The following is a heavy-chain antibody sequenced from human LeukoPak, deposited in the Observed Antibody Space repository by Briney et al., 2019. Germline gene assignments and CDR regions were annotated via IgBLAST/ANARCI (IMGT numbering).Heavy chain of an antibody. Sequence: PWETLSLTCTVSGGSISSSSYHWVWIGQPPGQGLEWFGSIYYSGSTYYNPSLKSRITISVDTSKIQFSLKLCSVTAADTAVYYGARYGWCSSTSCYVINWYFDLWGRGTLVTVSS. D-gene: IGHD2-2*01. J-gene: IGHJ2*01. CDR2: IYYSGST. CDR1: GGSISSSSYH. V-gene: IGHV4-39*01. CDR3: ARYGWCSSTSCYVINWYFDL.